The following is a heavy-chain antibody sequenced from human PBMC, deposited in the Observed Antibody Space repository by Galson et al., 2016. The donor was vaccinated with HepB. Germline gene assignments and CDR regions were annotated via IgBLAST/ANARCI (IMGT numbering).Heavy chain of an antibody. D-gene: IGHD6-19*01. V-gene: IGHV3-23*01. CDR2: ISAGGVNT. CDR3: ACKYSTGWYAWAFDP. J-gene: IGHJ5*02. CDR1: GFPFNNYV. Sequence: SLRLSCAASGFPFNNYVLGWVRQAPAKGLEWVSLISAGGVNTYSADSVKGRFTISRDNSKNTLYLQMVSLRADDTAVYYCACKYSTGWYAWAFDPWGQGTLVTVSS.